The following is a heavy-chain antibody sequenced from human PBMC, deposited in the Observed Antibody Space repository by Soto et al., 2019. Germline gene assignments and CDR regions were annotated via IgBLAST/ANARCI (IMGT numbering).Heavy chain of an antibody. Sequence: PVGSLRLSCADSGFTFTRYSMNWVRQAPGKGLEWVSSISSTTNYIYYADSMKGRFTVSRDNAKNSVYLEMNSLSAEDTAVYYCARESEDLTSNFDYWGQGTLVTVSS. V-gene: IGHV3-21*01. CDR2: ISSTTNYI. CDR1: GFTFTRYS. CDR3: ARESEDLTSNFDY. J-gene: IGHJ4*02.